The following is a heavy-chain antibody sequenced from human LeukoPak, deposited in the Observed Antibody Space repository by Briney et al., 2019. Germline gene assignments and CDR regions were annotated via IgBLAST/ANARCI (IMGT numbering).Heavy chain of an antibody. V-gene: IGHV1-69*05. CDR2: IIPLFGTA. D-gene: IGHD3-10*01. CDR1: GGTFSTYA. CDR3: ARVFARGGEITGSYYYY. Sequence: SVKVSCKASGGTFSTYAVNWVRQAPGQGLEWMGGIIPLFGTATYAQKFRGRVTITTDESTSTAYMELSSLRSEDTAIYYCARVFARGGEITGSYYYYWGQGTLVTVSS. J-gene: IGHJ4*02.